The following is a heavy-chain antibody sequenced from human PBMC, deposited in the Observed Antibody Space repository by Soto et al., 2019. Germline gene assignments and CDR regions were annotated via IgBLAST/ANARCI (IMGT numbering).Heavy chain of an antibody. CDR3: ARDRSKVAATLRYYYYGMDV. J-gene: IGHJ6*04. V-gene: IGHV1-2*02. CDR2: INPNSGGT. D-gene: IGHD2-15*01. Sequence: ASVKVSCKASGYTFTGYYMHWVRQAPGQGLERMGWINPNSGGTNYAQKFQGRVTMTRDTSISTAYMELSRLRSDDTAVYYCARDRSKVAATLRYYYYGMDVWGKGTTVTVSS. CDR1: GYTFTGYY.